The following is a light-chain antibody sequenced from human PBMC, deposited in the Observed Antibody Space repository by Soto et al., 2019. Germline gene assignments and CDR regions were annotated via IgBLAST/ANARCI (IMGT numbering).Light chain of an antibody. J-gene: IGKJ4*01. CDR2: DAS. CDR1: QSINNY. Sequence: EIVLTQSPATLSLSPGERATLSCRASQSINNYLIWYQQKPGQAPRLLIHDASSRATGIPARFSGSGSGTDFTLTISSLEPEEFAVYYCQQRRDWPLTFGGGTNVE. V-gene: IGKV3-11*01. CDR3: QQRRDWPLT.